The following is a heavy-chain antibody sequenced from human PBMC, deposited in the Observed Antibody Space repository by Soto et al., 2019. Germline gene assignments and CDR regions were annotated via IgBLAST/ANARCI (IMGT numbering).Heavy chain of an antibody. CDR3: AAGYTTGPDAFDI. CDR2: IFPGDSDT. V-gene: IGHV5-51*01. D-gene: IGHD6-13*01. CDR1: GYNVANYW. J-gene: IGHJ3*02. Sequence: GESLKISCKGSGYNVANYWIGWVRQMPGKGLEWMGMIFPGDSDTKNSPSLQGQITMSVDKSDSSAYLQWRSLKASDTAMYYCAAGYTTGPDAFDIWGQGTMVTVSS.